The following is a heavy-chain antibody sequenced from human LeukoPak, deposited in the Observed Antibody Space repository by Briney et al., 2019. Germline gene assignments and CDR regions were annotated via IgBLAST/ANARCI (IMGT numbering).Heavy chain of an antibody. CDR2: ISSSSSYI. CDR1: GFTFSSYS. Sequence: TGGSLRLSCAASGFTFSSYSMNWVRQARGKGLEWVSSISSSSSYIYYADSVKGRFTISRDNAKNSLYLQMNSLRAEDTAVYYCASSLPYYYYYMDVWGKGTTVTVSS. CDR3: ASSLPYYYYYMDV. V-gene: IGHV3-21*01. J-gene: IGHJ6*03.